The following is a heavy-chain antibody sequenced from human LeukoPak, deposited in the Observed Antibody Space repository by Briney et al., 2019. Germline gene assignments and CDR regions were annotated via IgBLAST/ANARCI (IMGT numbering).Heavy chain of an antibody. CDR2: IQYDGSNK. J-gene: IGHJ3*02. CDR3: AKGDDILTGSYAFDI. V-gene: IGHV3-30*02. Sequence: GGSLRLSCAASGFTFSSYGMHWVRQAPGKGLEWVAFIQYDGSNKYYADSVKGRFTISRDNSKNTLYLQMNSLRAEDTAVYYCAKGDDILTGSYAFDIWGQGTMVTVSS. CDR1: GFTFSSYG. D-gene: IGHD3-9*01.